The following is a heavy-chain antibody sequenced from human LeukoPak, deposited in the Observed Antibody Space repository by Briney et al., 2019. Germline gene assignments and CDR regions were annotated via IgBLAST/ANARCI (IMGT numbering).Heavy chain of an antibody. J-gene: IGHJ4*02. V-gene: IGHV3-23*01. Sequence: GGSLRLSCTASGFTFSNYAMSWVRQAPGKGLEWVSTISGSDGSTYYADSVKGRFTISRDNSKNTLYLQMNSLRVEDTAIYYCARGRGYCTGGSCYSDYWGQGTLVTVSS. CDR2: ISGSDGST. D-gene: IGHD2-15*01. CDR3: ARGRGYCTGGSCYSDY. CDR1: GFTFSNYA.